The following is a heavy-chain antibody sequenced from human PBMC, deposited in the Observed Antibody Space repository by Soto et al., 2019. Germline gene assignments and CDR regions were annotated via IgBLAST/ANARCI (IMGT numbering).Heavy chain of an antibody. CDR3: ARVTRDYYYGMDV. V-gene: IGHV1-69*13. CDR2: IIPIFGTA. CDR1: GGTISSYA. Sequence: PVKRSCKASGGTISSYAIGWVRQDTGQGLEWMGGIIPIFGTANYAQKFQGRVTITADESTSTAYMELSSLRSEDTAVYYCARVTRDYYYGMDVWGQGTTVTVSS. J-gene: IGHJ6*02.